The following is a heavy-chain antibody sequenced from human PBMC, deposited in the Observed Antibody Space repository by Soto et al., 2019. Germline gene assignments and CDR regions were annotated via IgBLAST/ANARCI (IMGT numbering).Heavy chain of an antibody. CDR2: INPKFGDT. V-gene: IGHV1-2*02. Sequence: QVQLVQSGAEMKEPGDSVRVSGEASGYTFTSYYIHWVRQAPGQGLEWMGWINPKFGDTTYAQDFQGRVSMTRDMSISTVYMELSRLTSDDTAIYYCARNMDYYYGPGSGNGHGFWGQGTTVTVFS. CDR3: ARNMDYYYGPGSGNGHGF. CDR1: GYTFTSYY. D-gene: IGHD3-10*01. J-gene: IGHJ6*02.